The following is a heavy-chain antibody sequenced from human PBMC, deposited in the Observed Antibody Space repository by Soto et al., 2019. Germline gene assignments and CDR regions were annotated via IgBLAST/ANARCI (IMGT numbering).Heavy chain of an antibody. CDR3: ARDRTIFGRGWHYGMDV. V-gene: IGHV1-46*01. J-gene: IGHJ6*02. CDR1: GYTFINYY. CDR2: INPSGGST. Sequence: GASVKVSCKASGYTFINYYIHWVRQAPGQGLEWMGVINPSGGSTSYAQKFQGRVTMTRDTSTSTVYMELSRLRSDDTAVYYCARDRTIFGRGWHYGMDVWGQGTTVTVSS. D-gene: IGHD3-3*01.